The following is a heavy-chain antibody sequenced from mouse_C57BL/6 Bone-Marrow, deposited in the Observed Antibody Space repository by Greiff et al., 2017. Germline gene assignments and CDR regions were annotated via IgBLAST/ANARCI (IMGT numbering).Heavy chain of an antibody. V-gene: IGHV1-82*01. D-gene: IGHD1-1*01. CDR1: GYAFSSSW. Sequence: QVQLQQSGPELVKPGASVKISCKASGYAFSSSWMNWVKQRPGKGLEWIGRIYPGDGDTNYNGKFKGKATLTADKSSSTAYMQLSSLTSEDSAVXFCARSSTVGFDYWGQGTTRTVSS. CDR3: ARSSTVGFDY. J-gene: IGHJ2*01. CDR2: IYPGDGDT.